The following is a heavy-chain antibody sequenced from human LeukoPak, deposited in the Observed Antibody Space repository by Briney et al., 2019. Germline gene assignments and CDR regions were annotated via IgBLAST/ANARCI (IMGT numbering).Heavy chain of an antibody. CDR1: GFTFSSYA. J-gene: IGHJ4*02. CDR2: ISGSGGST. V-gene: IGHV3-23*01. Sequence: GGSLRLSCAASGFTFSSYAMSWVRQAPGKGLEWVSAISGSGGSTYYADSVKGRFTISRDNSKNTLYLQMNSLRAEDTAAYYCATSWQWLVRGYFDYWGQGTLVTVSS. CDR3: ATSWQWLVRGYFDY. D-gene: IGHD6-19*01.